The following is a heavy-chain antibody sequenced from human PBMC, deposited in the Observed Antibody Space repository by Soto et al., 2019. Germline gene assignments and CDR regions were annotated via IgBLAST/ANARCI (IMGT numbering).Heavy chain of an antibody. CDR1: GGSINSGGYC. CDR2: ISYGGST. CDR3: SRGILV. Sequence: QVQLQESGPGLVKPSQTLSLTCTVAGGSINSGGYCWSWIRQHPGKGLDWIGCISYGGSTSYNPSLKSRATISVHTSKNQFSLKLTSVTAADTAVYYCSRGILVWGQGALITVSS. J-gene: IGHJ4*02. D-gene: IGHD5-18*01. V-gene: IGHV4-31*03.